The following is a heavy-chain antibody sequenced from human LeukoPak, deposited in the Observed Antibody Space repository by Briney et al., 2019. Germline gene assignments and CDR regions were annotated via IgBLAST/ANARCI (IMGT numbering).Heavy chain of an antibody. D-gene: IGHD3-22*01. V-gene: IGHV1-69*13. CDR2: IIPIFGTA. CDR3: ARVGYYYDSSPDY. CDR1: GGTFSSYA. Sequence: ASVKVSCKASGGTFSSYAISWVRQAPGQGLEWMGGIIPIFGTANYAQKFQGRVTITADESTSTAYMELSSLRSEDTAVYYCARVGYYYDSSPDYWGQGTLVTVSS. J-gene: IGHJ4*02.